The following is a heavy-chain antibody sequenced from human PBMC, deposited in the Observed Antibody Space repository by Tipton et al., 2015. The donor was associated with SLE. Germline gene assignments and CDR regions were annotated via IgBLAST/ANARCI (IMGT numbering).Heavy chain of an antibody. Sequence: TLSLTCTVSGGPISSGGYYWSWIRQPPGKGLEWIGYIYYSGSTNYNPSLKSRVTISVDTSKNQFSLKLSSVTAADTAVYYCARDYGYCSSTSCYPWYFDLWGRGTLVTVSS. V-gene: IGHV4-61*08. J-gene: IGHJ2*01. CDR1: GGPISSGGYY. CDR3: ARDYGYCSSTSCYPWYFDL. D-gene: IGHD2-2*01. CDR2: IYYSGST.